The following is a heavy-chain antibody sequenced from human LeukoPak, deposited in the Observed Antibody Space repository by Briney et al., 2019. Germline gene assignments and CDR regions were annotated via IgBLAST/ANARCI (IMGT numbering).Heavy chain of an antibody. CDR1: GGSISSGDYY. CDR2: IYYSGST. J-gene: IGHJ5*02. Sequence: SETLSLTCTVSGGSISSGDYYWSWIRQPPGKGLEWIGYIYYSGSTYYNPSLKSRVTISVDTSKNQFSLKLSSVTAADTAVYYCARDNYSNYVRFDPWGQGTLVTVSS. V-gene: IGHV4-30-4*01. CDR3: ARDNYSNYVRFDP. D-gene: IGHD4-11*01.